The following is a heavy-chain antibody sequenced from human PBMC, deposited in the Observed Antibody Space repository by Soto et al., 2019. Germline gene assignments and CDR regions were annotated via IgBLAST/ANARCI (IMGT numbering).Heavy chain of an antibody. V-gene: IGHV3-33*01. CDR2: IVSDGSAI. CDR1: GFPFSFYG. CDR3: KIYYAFDHQNGVAM. Sequence: GGSLRLSCAVSGFPFSFYGFHWVRQSPGKGMEWLGVIVSDGSAIYHADSLEGRFFISRDNSKDILYLQMNSLRGEETAVYYCKIYYAFDHQNGVAMRGPGTPVTVSS. D-gene: IGHD2-2*01. J-gene: IGHJ4*03.